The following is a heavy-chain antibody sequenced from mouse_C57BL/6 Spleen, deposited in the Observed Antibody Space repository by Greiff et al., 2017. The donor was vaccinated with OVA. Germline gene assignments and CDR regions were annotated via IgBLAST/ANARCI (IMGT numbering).Heavy chain of an antibody. CDR1: GYTFTDYY. J-gene: IGHJ4*01. Sequence: EVQLQQSGPELVKPGASVKISCKASGYTFTDYYMNWVKQSHGKSLEWIGDINPNNGGTSYNQKFKGKATLTVDKSSSTAYMELRSLTSEDSAVYYCARCRSTDVTFYYAMDYWGQGTSVTVSS. CDR3: ARCRSTDVTFYYAMDY. V-gene: IGHV1-26*01. CDR2: INPNNGGT.